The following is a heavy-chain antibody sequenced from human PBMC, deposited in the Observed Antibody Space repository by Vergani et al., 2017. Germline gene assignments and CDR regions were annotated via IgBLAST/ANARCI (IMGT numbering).Heavy chain of an antibody. CDR2: INHSGST. CDR1: GGSFSGYY. D-gene: IGHD2-2*02. V-gene: IGHV4-34*01. J-gene: IGHJ5*02. CDR3: ARAYCSSTSCYNHWFDP. Sequence: QVQLQQWGAGLLKPSETLSLTCAVYGGSFSGYYWSWIRQPPGKGLEWIGEINHSGSTNYNPSLKSRVTISVDPSKNQFSLKLSSVTAADTAVYYCARAYCSSTSCYNHWFDPWGQGTLVTVS.